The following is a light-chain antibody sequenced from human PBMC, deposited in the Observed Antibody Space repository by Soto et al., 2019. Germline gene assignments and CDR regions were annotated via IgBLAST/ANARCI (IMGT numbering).Light chain of an antibody. V-gene: IGKV3-20*01. J-gene: IGKJ2*03. Sequence: ETVLTQSPGTLSLSPGERATLSCRASQSVTSRYLAWYQQKPGQAPSLLIYGASNRATGIPDRFSGSGSGTDLTIKISSLETEVFEVYFCQQYGSPPFSXGQGTKVDIK. CDR3: QQYGSPPFS. CDR2: GAS. CDR1: QSVTSRY.